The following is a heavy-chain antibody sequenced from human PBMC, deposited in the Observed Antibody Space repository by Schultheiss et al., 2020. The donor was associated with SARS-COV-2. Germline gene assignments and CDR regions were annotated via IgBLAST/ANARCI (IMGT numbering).Heavy chain of an antibody. Sequence: SETLSLTCTVSGGSVSSGSYYWSWIRQPPGKGLEWIGEINHSGSTNYNPSLKSRVTISVDTSKNQFSLKLSSVTAADTAVYYCARGGLQQLVPHNWFDPWGQGTLVTVSS. D-gene: IGHD6-13*01. CDR3: ARGGLQQLVPHNWFDP. V-gene: IGHV4-61*01. J-gene: IGHJ5*02. CDR2: INHSGST. CDR1: GGSVSSGSYY.